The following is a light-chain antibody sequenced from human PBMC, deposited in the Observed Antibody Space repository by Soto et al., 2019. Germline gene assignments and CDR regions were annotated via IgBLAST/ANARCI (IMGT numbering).Light chain of an antibody. CDR1: QSISSW. V-gene: IGKV1-5*03. CDR3: QEYNSYSRR. Sequence: DIQMTHSPSTLSASVGHRVTITCQASQSISSWLAWYQQKPGKAPKLLIYKASSLESGVPSRFSGGGSGTNITITISRMLPDCFENSNCQEYNSYSRRFGQGTKVEIK. CDR2: KAS. J-gene: IGKJ1*01.